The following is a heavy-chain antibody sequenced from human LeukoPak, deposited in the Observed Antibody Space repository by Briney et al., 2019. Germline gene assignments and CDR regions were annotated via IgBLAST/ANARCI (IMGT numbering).Heavy chain of an antibody. CDR3: ARVGPSGHHFDY. CDR2: IKQDGSEK. D-gene: IGHD1-26*01. V-gene: IGHV3-7*01. Sequence: GGSLRLSCVASGFTFSSYWMSWVRQAPGKGLEWVANIKQDGSEKYYVDSVKGRFTISRDNAKNSLYLQMNSLRAEDTAVYYCARVGPSGHHFDYWGQGTLVTVSS. CDR1: GFTFSSYW. J-gene: IGHJ4*02.